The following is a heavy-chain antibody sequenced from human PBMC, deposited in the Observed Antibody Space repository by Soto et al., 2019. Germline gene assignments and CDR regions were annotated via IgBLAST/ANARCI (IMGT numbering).Heavy chain of an antibody. CDR3: AREGGSETLQPSYNWFDT. CDR2: INANNGGA. CDR1: GYTFTDYH. D-gene: IGHD6-25*01. Sequence: QVQLVQSGAEVKKPGASVKVSCKASGYTFTDYHIHWVRQAPGQGLEFMGWINANNGGAGSAQQFQGRVTVTRYTSITTVYMELSNLRSDDTAVYYCAREGGSETLQPSYNWFDTWGQGTLVTVSS. J-gene: IGHJ5*02. V-gene: IGHV1-2*02.